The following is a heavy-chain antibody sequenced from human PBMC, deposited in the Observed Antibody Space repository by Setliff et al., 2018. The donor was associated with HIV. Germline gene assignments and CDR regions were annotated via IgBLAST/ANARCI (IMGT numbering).Heavy chain of an antibody. J-gene: IGHJ4*02. CDR1: GFTFSDYY. V-gene: IGHV3-11*06. Sequence: GGSLRLSCAASGFTFSDYYLNWFRLAPGKGLEWISHITNTGSSTNYADSVKGRFTISRDNAKNSLFLQMNSLRAEDTAMYYCARLDFFDSSTYPPYDSWGQGTLVTVSS. CDR3: ARLDFFDSSTYPPYDS. CDR2: ITNTGSST. D-gene: IGHD3-22*01.